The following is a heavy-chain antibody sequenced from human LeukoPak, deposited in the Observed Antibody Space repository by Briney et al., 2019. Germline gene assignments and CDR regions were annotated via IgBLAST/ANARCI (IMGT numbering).Heavy chain of an antibody. CDR1: GYTFTSYD. J-gene: IGHJ4*02. D-gene: IGHD1-26*01. Sequence: ASVKVSCKASGYTFTSYDINWVRQAPGQGLEWMGWMNPNSGNTVYAQKFQGRVTMTRNTSISTAYMELSSLRSEDTAVYYCARGPTRRDAGEAYWGQGTLVTVSS. CDR3: ARGPTRRDAGEAY. CDR2: MNPNSGNT. V-gene: IGHV1-8*01.